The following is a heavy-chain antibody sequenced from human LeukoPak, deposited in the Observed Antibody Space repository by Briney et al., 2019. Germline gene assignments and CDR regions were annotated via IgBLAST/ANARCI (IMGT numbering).Heavy chain of an antibody. Sequence: GGSLRLSCVVSGFTVSNNYMSWVRQAPRKGLEWVSLIYSGGSTYYADSVKGRFTISRDNSKNTVYLQMNSLRAEDTAVYYCAKVLAPPYYDFWSGYYRDYYYGMDVWGQGTTVTVSS. CDR1: GFTVSNNY. J-gene: IGHJ6*02. CDR2: IYSGGST. V-gene: IGHV3-53*01. CDR3: AKVLAPPYYDFWSGYYRDYYYGMDV. D-gene: IGHD3-3*01.